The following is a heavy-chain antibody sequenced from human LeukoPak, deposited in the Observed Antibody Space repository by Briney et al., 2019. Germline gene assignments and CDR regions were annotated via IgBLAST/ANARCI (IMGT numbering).Heavy chain of an antibody. CDR2: IYHSGST. CDR1: GGSISSGGYS. CDR3: ARGYCSSTSCYAYSGAFDI. V-gene: IGHV4-30-2*01. Sequence: SQTLSLTCAVSGGSISSGGYSWSWIRQPPGKGLEWIGYIYHSGSTYYNPSLKSRVTISVDRSKNQFSLKLSSVTAADTAVYYCARGYCSSTSCYAYSGAFDIWGQGTMVTVSS. J-gene: IGHJ3*02. D-gene: IGHD2-2*01.